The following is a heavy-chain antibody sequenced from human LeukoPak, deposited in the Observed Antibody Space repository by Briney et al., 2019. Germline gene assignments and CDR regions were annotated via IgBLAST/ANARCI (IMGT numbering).Heavy chain of an antibody. CDR1: GFTFTDYW. J-gene: IGHJ4*02. CDR2: IKQDGSEK. D-gene: IGHD6-19*01. CDR3: ARAVAGLY. Sequence: TGGSLRLSCAASGFTFTDYWMTWVRQAPGKGLEWVANIKQDGSEKYYVDSVKGRFTISRDNAKNSLYLQMNSLRAEDTAVYYCARAVAGLYWGQGTLVTVSS. V-gene: IGHV3-7*01.